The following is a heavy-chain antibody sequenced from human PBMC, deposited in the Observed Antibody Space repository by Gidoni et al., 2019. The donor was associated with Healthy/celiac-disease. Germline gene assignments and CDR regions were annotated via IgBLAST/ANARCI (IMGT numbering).Heavy chain of an antibody. V-gene: IGHV4-31*01. J-gene: IGHJ5*02. CDR3: ARGGGPDYYGSGSYDNWFDP. Sequence: QVQLQESGPGLVKPSQTLSLTCTVAGGSISSGGYYWSWIRQHPGKGLEWIGYIYYSGSTYYNPSLKSLVTISVDTSKNQFSLKLSSVTAADTAVYYCARGGGPDYYGSGSYDNWFDPWGQGTLVTVSS. CDR2: IYYSGST. CDR1: GGSISSGGYY. D-gene: IGHD3-10*01.